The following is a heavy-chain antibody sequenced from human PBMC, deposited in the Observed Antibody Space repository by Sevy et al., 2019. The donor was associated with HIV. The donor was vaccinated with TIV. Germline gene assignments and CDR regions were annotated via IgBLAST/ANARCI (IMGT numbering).Heavy chain of an antibody. D-gene: IGHD2-21*02. Sequence: ASVKVSCKASGYTFSSYYIHWVRQAPGQALEWMGLINPGGGGTNYAQKFQGRVTLTSDMSKTTVYMELGSLRSEDTAVYYCARVHPCGGDCYYSDFWGQGTLVTVSS. CDR1: GYTFSSYY. CDR2: INPGGGGT. V-gene: IGHV1-46*01. CDR3: ARVHPCGGDCYYSDF. J-gene: IGHJ4*02.